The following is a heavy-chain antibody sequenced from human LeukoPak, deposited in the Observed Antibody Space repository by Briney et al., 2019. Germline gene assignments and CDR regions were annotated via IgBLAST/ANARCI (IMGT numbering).Heavy chain of an antibody. J-gene: IGHJ4*02. CDR3: ATGPQLYYDFWSGSFDY. V-gene: IGHV1-18*01. Sequence: ASVKVSCKASGYTFTSYGISWVRQAPGQGLEWMGWISAYNGNTNYAQKLQGRVTMTTDTSTSTAYMELRSLRSDDTAVYYCATGPQLYYDFWSGSFDYWGQGTLVTVSS. CDR1: GYTFTSYG. CDR2: ISAYNGNT. D-gene: IGHD3-3*01.